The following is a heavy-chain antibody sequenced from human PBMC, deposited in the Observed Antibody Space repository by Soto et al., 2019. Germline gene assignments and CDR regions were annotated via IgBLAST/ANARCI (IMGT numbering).Heavy chain of an antibody. CDR3: ARSGAYCTSITCLFDSF. J-gene: IGHJ4*02. Sequence: ASVKVSCKASGYAFTSYGYAWVRQAPGQGLEWMGWISAYNGDTNYAQKFQDRVTLTTDTSTTTVHMELRNLGSDDTAVYYCARSGAYCTSITCLFDSFWGPGTLVTVSS. D-gene: IGHD2-8*01. CDR2: ISAYNGDT. V-gene: IGHV1-18*01. CDR1: GYAFTSYG.